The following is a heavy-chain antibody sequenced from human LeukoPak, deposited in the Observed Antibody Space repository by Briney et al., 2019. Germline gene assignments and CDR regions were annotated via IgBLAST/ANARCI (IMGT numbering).Heavy chain of an antibody. CDR1: GGTFSSYA. Sequence: SVKVSCKASGGTFSSYAISWVRQAPGQGLEWMGGIIPIFGTANYAQKFQGRVTITADESTSTAYMELSSLRSEDTAVYYCAGLAGFYYGSGSHFDYWGQGTLVTVSS. CDR2: IIPIFGTA. V-gene: IGHV1-69*13. J-gene: IGHJ4*02. D-gene: IGHD3-10*01. CDR3: AGLAGFYYGSGSHFDY.